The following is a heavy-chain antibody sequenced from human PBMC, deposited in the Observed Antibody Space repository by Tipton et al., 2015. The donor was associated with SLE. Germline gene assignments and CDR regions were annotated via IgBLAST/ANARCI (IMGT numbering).Heavy chain of an antibody. CDR2: FYPSGSA. J-gene: IGHJ2*01. V-gene: IGHV4-4*07. CDR3: AREFLNPVTTVHYYFDL. CDR1: GGSISIYY. D-gene: IGHD4-11*01. Sequence: TLSLTCKVSGGSISIYYWSWIRQSTGKGLEWIGRFYPSGSANYNPSLESRVTMSTDTSKNQFSLKLISVTAADTAVYYCAREFLNPVTTVHYYFDLWGRGTLVTVSS.